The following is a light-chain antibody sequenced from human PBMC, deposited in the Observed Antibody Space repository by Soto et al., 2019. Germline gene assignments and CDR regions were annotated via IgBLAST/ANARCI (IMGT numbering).Light chain of an antibody. CDR3: QQSYSTLPIT. CDR1: QSISSY. J-gene: IGKJ5*01. Sequence: DIHMTQSPSSLSASVGDIVTITCRASQSISSYLNWYQQKPGKAPKLLIYAAYSLQSGVPSTFSGSGSGTDFTLTISSLQPEDFATYYCQQSYSTLPITFGQGTRLEIK. V-gene: IGKV1-39*01. CDR2: AAY.